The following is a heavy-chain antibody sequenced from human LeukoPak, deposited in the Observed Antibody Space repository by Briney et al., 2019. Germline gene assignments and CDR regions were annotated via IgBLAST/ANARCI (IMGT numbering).Heavy chain of an antibody. CDR2: VYASGGT. V-gene: IGHV4-4*07. J-gene: IGHJ4*02. CDR1: GDSMSSYY. D-gene: IGHD6-19*01. Sequence: SETLSLTCTVSGDSMSSYYWSWIRQSAGKGLEWIGRVYASGGTRYNPSLKSRVTMSVDTSKNQFSLKLTSVTAADTAVYYCARTTGFAVAGGYYFDYWGQGILVTVSS. CDR3: ARTTGFAVAGGYYFDY.